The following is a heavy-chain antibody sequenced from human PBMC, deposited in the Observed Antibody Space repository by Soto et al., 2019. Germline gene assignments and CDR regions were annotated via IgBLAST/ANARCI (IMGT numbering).Heavy chain of an antibody. J-gene: IGHJ4*02. CDR1: GDTFTKYA. V-gene: IGHV1-69*06. CDR3: AGVASGSTWDYFDY. Sequence: QVHLVQSGAEVRKPGSSVRVSCKASGDTFTKYAISWLRQAPGQGLEWMGGIVHVFGRVTYAQRFQDRVSIIADKSTATSYLELTSLTADDTAVYYCAGVASGSTWDYFDYWCQGTLVTVSS. CDR2: IVHVFGRV. D-gene: IGHD3-10*01.